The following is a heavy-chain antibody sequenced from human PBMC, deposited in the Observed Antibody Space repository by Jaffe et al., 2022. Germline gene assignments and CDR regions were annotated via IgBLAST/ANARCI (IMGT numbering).Heavy chain of an antibody. J-gene: IGHJ4*02. V-gene: IGHV4-61*02. CDR2: IYTSGIT. Sequence: QVQLQESGPGLVKPSQTLSLTCTVSGGSISSGNYYWNWIRQPAGKGLEWIGRIYTSGITNYNPSLKSRVTISIDTSKNQFTLNLSSVTVADTAVYYCVRDVAVSGQFDYWGQGTLVTVSS. CDR1: GGSISSGNYY. D-gene: IGHD6-19*01. CDR3: VRDVAVSGQFDY.